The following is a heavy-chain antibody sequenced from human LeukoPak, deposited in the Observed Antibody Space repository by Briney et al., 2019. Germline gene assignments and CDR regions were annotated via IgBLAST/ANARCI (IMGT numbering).Heavy chain of an antibody. CDR2: IIPILGIA. V-gene: IGHV1-69*04. Sequence: SVKVSCKASGGTFSSYAISWVRQAPGQGLEWMGRIIPILGIANYAQKFQGRVTITADKSTSTAYMELSSLRSEDTAVYYCARDPITMVRGVIITPIDYWGQGTLVTVSS. CDR1: GGTFSSYA. D-gene: IGHD3-10*01. CDR3: ARDPITMVRGVIITPIDY. J-gene: IGHJ4*02.